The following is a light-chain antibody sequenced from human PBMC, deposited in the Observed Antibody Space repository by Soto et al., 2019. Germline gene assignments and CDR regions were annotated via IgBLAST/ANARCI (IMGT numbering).Light chain of an antibody. CDR2: GAS. CDR1: RSVSSNS. V-gene: IGKV3-20*01. CDR3: QQYISTPWT. J-gene: IGKJ1*01. Sequence: EIVLTQSPGTLSLFPGERATLSCRASRSVSSNSLAWYQHRPGQAPRLVIYGASSRATDIPDRFSGSGSGSGTAFTLTISRLEPEDFAVYYCQQYISTPWTFGQGTKVDIK.